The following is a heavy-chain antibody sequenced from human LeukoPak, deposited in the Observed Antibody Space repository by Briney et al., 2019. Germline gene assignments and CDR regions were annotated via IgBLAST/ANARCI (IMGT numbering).Heavy chain of an antibody. D-gene: IGHD7-27*01. V-gene: IGHV3-30*18. CDR3: AKATSELGYYFDY. CDR2: ISYHGSNK. Sequence: PGGSLRLSCAASGFTFSSYGMHWVRQAPGKGLEWVTVISYHGSNKYFADSVKGRFTISRDNSKNTLYLQMNSLRAEDTAVYYCAKATSELGYYFDYWGQGTLVTVSS. CDR1: GFTFSSYG. J-gene: IGHJ4*02.